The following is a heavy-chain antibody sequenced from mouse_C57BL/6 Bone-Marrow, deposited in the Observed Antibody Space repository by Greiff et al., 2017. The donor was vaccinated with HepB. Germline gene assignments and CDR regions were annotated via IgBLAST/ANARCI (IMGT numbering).Heavy chain of an antibody. CDR1: GYTFTNYW. CDR3: ARLTTVVATGGYFDV. D-gene: IGHD1-1*01. Sequence: SGAELVRPGTSVKMSCKASGYTFTNYWIGWAKQRPGHGLEWIGDIYPGGGYTNYHEKFKGKATLTADKSSSTAYMQFSSLTSEDSAIYYCARLTTVVATGGYFDVWGTGTTVTVSS. V-gene: IGHV1-63*01. CDR2: IYPGGGYT. J-gene: IGHJ1*03.